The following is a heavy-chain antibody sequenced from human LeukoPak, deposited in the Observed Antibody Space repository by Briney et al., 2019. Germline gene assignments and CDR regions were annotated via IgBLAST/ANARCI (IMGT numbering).Heavy chain of an antibody. CDR1: GYTFTSYG. Sequence: GASVKVSCKASGYTFTSYGISWVRQAPGQGLEWMGWISAYNGNTNYAQKLQGRVTMTTDTSTSTAYMELRSLRSDDTAVYYCARDVYYDFWSGQYYFDYWGQGTLVTVSS. D-gene: IGHD3-3*01. J-gene: IGHJ4*02. CDR3: ARDVYYDFWSGQYYFDY. CDR2: ISAYNGNT. V-gene: IGHV1-18*01.